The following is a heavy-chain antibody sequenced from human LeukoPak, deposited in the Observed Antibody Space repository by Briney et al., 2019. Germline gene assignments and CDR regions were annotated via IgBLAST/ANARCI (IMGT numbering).Heavy chain of an antibody. D-gene: IGHD1-26*01. CDR1: GFTLSNYW. CDR3: AKDRGGSYTLSLDY. CDR2: IKDDGSEK. Sequence: AGGSLRLSCAASGFTLSNYWIHWVRQAPGKGLEWVAGIKDDGSEKYYVDSVKGRFTISRDNAKNSLYLQMNSLRAEDTAVYYCAKDRGGSYTLSLDYWGQGTLVTVSS. J-gene: IGHJ4*02. V-gene: IGHV3-7*03.